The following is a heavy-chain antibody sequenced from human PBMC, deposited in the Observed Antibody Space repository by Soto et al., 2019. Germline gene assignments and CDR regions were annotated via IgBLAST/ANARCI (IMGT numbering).Heavy chain of an antibody. V-gene: IGHV4-4*07. D-gene: IGHD3-3*01. Sequence: SETLSLTCSVSGGTISGYYWTWIRQPAGKGLEWIGRIYSSGNTKYNPSLQSRVTMSLDTSNNQFSLRLTSVTAADPAVYYCARGQRFSDWFDPWGQGTLVTVSS. J-gene: IGHJ5*02. CDR1: GGTISGYY. CDR3: ARGQRFSDWFDP. CDR2: IYSSGNT.